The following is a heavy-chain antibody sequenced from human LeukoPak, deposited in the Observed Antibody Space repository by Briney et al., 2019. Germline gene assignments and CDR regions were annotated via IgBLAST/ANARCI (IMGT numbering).Heavy chain of an antibody. D-gene: IGHD2-15*01. CDR3: TTDWYDY. Sequence: GGSLRLSCAASEFTFTNAWMTWVRQAPGKGLEWVGRIKSKTDGGTTDYAAPVTARFTISRDDSKNTLYLQINSLKPEDTAVYYCTTDWYDYWGQGTLVTVSS. V-gene: IGHV3-15*01. J-gene: IGHJ4*02. CDR1: EFTFTNAW. CDR2: IKSKTDGGTT.